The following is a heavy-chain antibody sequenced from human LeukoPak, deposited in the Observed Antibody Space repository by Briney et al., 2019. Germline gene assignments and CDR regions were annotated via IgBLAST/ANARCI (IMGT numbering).Heavy chain of an antibody. CDR1: GYNFTNYW. Sequence: GESLKISCKASGYNFTNYWIACVRQMPGKGLEWMGIIYPADPDTRYGPSFQGQVTISADKSISTAYLQWSSLKASDTAMYYCARPRDGLVGFDYWGQGTLVTVSS. D-gene: IGHD2-15*01. J-gene: IGHJ4*02. CDR2: IYPADPDT. CDR3: ARPRDGLVGFDY. V-gene: IGHV5-51*01.